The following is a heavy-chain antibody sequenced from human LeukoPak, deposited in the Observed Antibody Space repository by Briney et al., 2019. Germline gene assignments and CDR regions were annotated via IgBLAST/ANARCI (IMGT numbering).Heavy chain of an antibody. CDR2: IKQDGSEK. J-gene: IGHJ4*02. CDR3: ARDGTMIGVVQAVY. Sequence: GGSLRLSCAASGFTFSSYWMSWVRQAPGKGLEWVANIKQDGSEKYYVDSVKGRFTISRDNAKNSLYLQMNSLRAEDTAVYYCARDGTMIGVVQAVYWAQGTLVTVSS. V-gene: IGHV3-7*01. CDR1: GFTFSSYW. D-gene: IGHD3-22*01.